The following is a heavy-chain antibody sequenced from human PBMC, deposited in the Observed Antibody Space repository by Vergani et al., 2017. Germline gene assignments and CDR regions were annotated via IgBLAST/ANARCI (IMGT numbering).Heavy chain of an antibody. V-gene: IGHV1-69*01. CDR3: ARDLSPGYSYGEIYYYYYYYVDV. CDR1: GGTFSSYA. CDR2: IIPIFGTA. Sequence: QVQLVQSGAEVKKPGSSVKVSCKASGGTFSSYAISWVRQAPGQGLEWMGGIIPIFGTANYAQKFQGRVTITADESTSTAYMELGSLRSEDTAVYYCARDLSPGYSYGEIYYYYYYYVDVWGKGTTVTVS. D-gene: IGHD5-18*01. J-gene: IGHJ6*03.